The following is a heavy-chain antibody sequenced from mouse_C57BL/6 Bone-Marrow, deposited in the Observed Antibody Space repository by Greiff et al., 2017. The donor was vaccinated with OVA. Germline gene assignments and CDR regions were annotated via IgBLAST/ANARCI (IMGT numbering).Heavy chain of an antibody. J-gene: IGHJ4*01. Sequence: QVQLQQSGAELVRPGASVTLSCKASGYTFTDYEMHWVKQTPVHGLEWIGAIDPETGGTAYNQKFKGKAILTADKSSSTAYMELRSLTSEDSAVYYCTRFPFTTEYAMDYRGQGTSVTGSS. CDR2: IDPETGGT. CDR3: TRFPFTTEYAMDY. D-gene: IGHD1-1*01. CDR1: GYTFTDYE. V-gene: IGHV1-15*01.